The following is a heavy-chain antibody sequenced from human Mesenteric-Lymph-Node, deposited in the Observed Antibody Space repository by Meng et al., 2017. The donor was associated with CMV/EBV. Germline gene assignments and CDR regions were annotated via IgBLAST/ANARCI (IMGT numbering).Heavy chain of an antibody. D-gene: IGHD5-12*01. J-gene: IGHJ4*02. CDR1: GYSFTSSW. CDR3: ARHSDSGYGGWGVDY. Sequence: GSGYSFTSSWIGWVRQMPGKGLEWMGIIHPSDSDTRYSPSFQGQVTISADKSISTAYLQWSSLKASDTAMYYCARHSDSGYGGWGVDYWGQGTLVTVSS. CDR2: IHPSDSDT. V-gene: IGHV5-51*01.